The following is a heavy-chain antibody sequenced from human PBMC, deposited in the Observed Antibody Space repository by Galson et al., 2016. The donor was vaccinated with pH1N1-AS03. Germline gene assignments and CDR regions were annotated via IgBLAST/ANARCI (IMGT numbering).Heavy chain of an antibody. Sequence: SVKVSCKASGGTFSTYGISWARQATGQGLEWMGGIITIFGTTNYAQKFQGRVTITADESTSTAYLDLSSLRSEDTAVYYCAREGVLSDRAFNYYGMAVWGQGTTVSVSS. D-gene: IGHD3-16*01. CDR2: IITIFGTT. CDR3: AREGVLSDRAFNYYGMAV. CDR1: GGTFSTYG. J-gene: IGHJ6*02. V-gene: IGHV1-69*13.